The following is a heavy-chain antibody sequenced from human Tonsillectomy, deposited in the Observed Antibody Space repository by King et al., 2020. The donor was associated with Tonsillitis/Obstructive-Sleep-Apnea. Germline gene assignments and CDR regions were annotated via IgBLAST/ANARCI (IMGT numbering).Heavy chain of an antibody. Sequence: QVQLQESGPGLVKPSETLSLTCTVSGGSISSYYWSWIRQPPGKGLEWIGYIYYSGSTNYNPSLKSRVTISVDTSKNQCSLKLSSVTAADTAVYYCARGLTTIGGYYYDYMDVWGKGTTVTVSS. D-gene: IGHD3-16*01. V-gene: IGHV4-59*01. CDR2: IYYSGST. CDR1: GGSISSYY. CDR3: ARGLTTIGGYYYDYMDV. J-gene: IGHJ6*03.